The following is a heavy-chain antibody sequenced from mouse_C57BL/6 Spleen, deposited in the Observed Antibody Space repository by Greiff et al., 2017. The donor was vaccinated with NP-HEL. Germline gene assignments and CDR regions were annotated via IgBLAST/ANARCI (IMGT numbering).Heavy chain of an antibody. CDR1: GFTFSDYY. CDR3: ARGRSNYFDY. CDR2: INYDGSST. V-gene: IGHV5-16*01. Sequence: EVKLVESAGGLVQPGSSMKLSCTASGFTFSDYYMAWVRQVPEKGLEWVANINYDGSSTYYLDSLKSRFIISRDNAKNILYLQMSSLKSEDTATYYCARGRSNYFDYWGQGTTLTVSS. D-gene: IGHD5-1*01. J-gene: IGHJ2*01.